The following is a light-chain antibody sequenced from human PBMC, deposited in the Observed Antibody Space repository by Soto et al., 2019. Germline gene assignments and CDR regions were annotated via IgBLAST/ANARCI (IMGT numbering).Light chain of an antibody. CDR1: SGHSSYA. J-gene: IGLJ1*01. V-gene: IGLV4-69*01. Sequence: QLVLTQSPSASASLGASVKLTCTLSSGHSSYAIEWHQQQPEKGPRYLMKLNSDGSHSKGDGIPDRFSGSSSGAERYLSIASLQSEDEADYYCQTWGTGIGIFGTGTKLTVL. CDR2: LNSDGSH. CDR3: QTWGTGIGI.